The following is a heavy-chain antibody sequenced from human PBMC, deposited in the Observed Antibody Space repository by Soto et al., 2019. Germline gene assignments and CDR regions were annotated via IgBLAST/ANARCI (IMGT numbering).Heavy chain of an antibody. V-gene: IGHV3-66*01. CDR2: IYSGGTT. CDR3: ARGGSGSDWDYYGMDV. J-gene: IGHJ6*02. D-gene: IGHD3-10*01. Sequence: GSLRLSCAGSALTASKNYMSWVRQPPGKGLEWVSVIYSGGTTYYADSVKDRFSISRDNSKSTLYLQMDNLRAGDTAVYYCARGGSGSDWDYYGMDVWGQGATVTVSS. CDR1: ALTASKNY.